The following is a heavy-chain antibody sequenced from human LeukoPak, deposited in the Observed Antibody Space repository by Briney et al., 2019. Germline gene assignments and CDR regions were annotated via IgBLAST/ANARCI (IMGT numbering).Heavy chain of an antibody. J-gene: IGHJ4*02. CDR1: GGSFRGYY. CDR2: INHSGST. D-gene: IGHD6-13*01. V-gene: IGHV4-34*01. CDR3: ARGRRNKYSSSWYATY. Sequence: SETLSLTCAVYGGSFRGYYWSWIRQPPGKGLEWIGEINHSGSTNYNPSLKSRVTISVDTSKNQFSLKLSSVTAADTAVYYCARGRRNKYSSSWYATYWGQGTLVTVSS.